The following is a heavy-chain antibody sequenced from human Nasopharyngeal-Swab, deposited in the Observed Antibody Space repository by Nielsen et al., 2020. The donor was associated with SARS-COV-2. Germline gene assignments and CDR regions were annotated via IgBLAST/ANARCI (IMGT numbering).Heavy chain of an antibody. Sequence: GESLKISCAASGFTFSVYYMSWIRQAPGKGLEWVSYISSSGSTIYYADSVKGRFTISRDNAKNSLYLQMNSLRAEDTAVYYCASSQAYNWNDSDAFDIWGQGTMVTVSS. CDR2: ISSSGSTI. V-gene: IGHV3-11*04. J-gene: IGHJ3*02. CDR3: ASSQAYNWNDSDAFDI. CDR1: GFTFSVYY. D-gene: IGHD1-1*01.